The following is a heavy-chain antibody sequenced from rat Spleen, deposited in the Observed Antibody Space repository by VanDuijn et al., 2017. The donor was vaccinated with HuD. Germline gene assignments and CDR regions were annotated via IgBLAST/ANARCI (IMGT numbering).Heavy chain of an antibody. D-gene: IGHD1-11*01. Sequence: EVQLQESGPGLVKPSQSLSLTCSVTGHSITSSYRWNWIRKFPGNRLEWMGNINSAGSTTYNPSLRSIISITRDTSKNQFFLQVNSVTADDTSTYYCARSEGVHYNLPFASWGQGTLVTVSS. CDR3: ARSEGVHYNLPFAS. CDR2: INSAGST. J-gene: IGHJ3*01. V-gene: IGHV3-3*01. CDR1: GHSITSSYR.